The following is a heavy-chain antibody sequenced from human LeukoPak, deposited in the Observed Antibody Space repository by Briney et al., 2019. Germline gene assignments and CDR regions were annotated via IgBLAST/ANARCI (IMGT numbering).Heavy chain of an antibody. CDR3: ASSYYYDSSGYAFDI. CDR1: GYTFTNYD. Sequence: GASVKVSCKTSGYTFTNYDINWVRQATGQGLEWMGWMNPNSGNTGYAQKFQGRVTITRDTSISTAYMELSSLRSEDTAVYYCASSYYYDSSGYAFDIWGQGTMVTVSS. V-gene: IGHV1-8*03. D-gene: IGHD3-22*01. J-gene: IGHJ3*02. CDR2: MNPNSGNT.